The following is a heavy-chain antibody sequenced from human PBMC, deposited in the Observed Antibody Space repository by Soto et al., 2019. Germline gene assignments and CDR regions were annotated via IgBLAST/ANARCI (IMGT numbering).Heavy chain of an antibody. CDR2: VRSETYGGST. J-gene: IGHJ4*02. Sequence: PGGSLRLSCSASGFVFGDYAVTWVRQAPGKGLGWVGVVRSETYGGSTEYAASVKGRFRISRDDSESIAYLQMTNLKTKDTAVYYCTRGRGTSGWYADYWGKGIRVTVSS. D-gene: IGHD6-13*01. V-gene: IGHV3-49*04. CDR3: TRGRGTSGWYADY. CDR1: GFVFGDYA.